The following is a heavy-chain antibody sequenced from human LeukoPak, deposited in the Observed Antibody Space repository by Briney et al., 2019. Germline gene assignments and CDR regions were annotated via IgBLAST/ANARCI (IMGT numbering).Heavy chain of an antibody. Sequence: GGSLRLSCAASGFSFSTYNMNWVRQAPGKGLEWVSSITSSSTYTFYADSVKGRFTISRDNARNSLYLQMNSLRAEDTAVYYCGKEQSGSYVHAFDPWGQGTVVTVSS. CDR3: GKEQSGSYVHAFDP. CDR2: ITSSSTYT. V-gene: IGHV3-21*01. J-gene: IGHJ5*02. CDR1: GFSFSTYN. D-gene: IGHD3-3*01.